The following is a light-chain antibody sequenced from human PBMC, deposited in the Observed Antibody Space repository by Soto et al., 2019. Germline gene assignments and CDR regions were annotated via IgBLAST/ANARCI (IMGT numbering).Light chain of an antibody. CDR3: QQYDIWPPYT. Sequence: EVVMTQSPASLPASPGERVTLSCRASQNIRSSLAWYQQRPGQAPRLLIYDASTRATGIPPRFSGGGSGTEFTVTISSLQSEDFAIYYCQQYDIWPPYTFGQGTKVEF. CDR1: QNIRSS. CDR2: DAS. J-gene: IGKJ2*01. V-gene: IGKV3-15*01.